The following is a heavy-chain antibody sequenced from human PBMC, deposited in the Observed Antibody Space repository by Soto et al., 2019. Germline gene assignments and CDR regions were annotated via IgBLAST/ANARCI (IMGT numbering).Heavy chain of an antibody. CDR2: IIPILTTT. D-gene: IGHD2-21*02. Sequence: QVQLVQSGAEVKKPGSSVKVSCRASGDTFSSYTVNWLRQAPGRGLEWMGRIIPILTTTDYAQNFRGRLTITADKSTNTVDMELGSLRSEDTAVYYCARRRYCGYDCSYKHYYGMDVWGQGTTVTVAS. CDR3: ARRRYCGYDCSYKHYYGMDV. V-gene: IGHV1-69*08. CDR1: GDTFSSYT. J-gene: IGHJ6*02.